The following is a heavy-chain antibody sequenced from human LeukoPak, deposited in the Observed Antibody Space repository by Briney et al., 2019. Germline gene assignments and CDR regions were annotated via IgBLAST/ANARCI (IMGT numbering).Heavy chain of an antibody. D-gene: IGHD3-10*01. CDR2: VYHSGDT. CDR3: ARGEQRGSGTVHFDF. Sequence: SETLSLTCPVSGASIGSSNWWGWVRQPPGKGLEWVGEVYHSGDTNYNPSLRSRVTISADRSNNQFSLRLNSVTAADRGVFYCARGEQRGSGTVHFDFWGRGILVSVCS. J-gene: IGHJ4*02. V-gene: IGHV4-4*02. CDR1: GASIGSSNW.